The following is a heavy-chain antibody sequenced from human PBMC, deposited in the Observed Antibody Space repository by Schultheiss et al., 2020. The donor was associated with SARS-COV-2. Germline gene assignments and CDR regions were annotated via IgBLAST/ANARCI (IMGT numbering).Heavy chain of an antibody. CDR3: ARDALGLDNFDY. CDR1: GYTFSGYY. D-gene: IGHD2-2*03. J-gene: IGHJ4*02. V-gene: IGHV1-2*02. CDR2: INPNSGGT. Sequence: ASVKVSCTASGYTFSGYYMHWVRQAPGQGLEWMGWINPNSGGTNYAQKFQGRVTMTTDTSTSTAYMELRSLRSDDTAVYYCARDALGLDNFDYWGQGTLVTVSS.